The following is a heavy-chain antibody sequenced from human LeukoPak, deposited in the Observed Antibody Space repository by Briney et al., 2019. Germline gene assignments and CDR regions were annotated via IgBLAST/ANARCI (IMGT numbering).Heavy chain of an antibody. V-gene: IGHV3-7*01. CDR2: INQDGSAK. CDR1: GFTSSKYW. CDR3: ASAPNENYFDF. Sequence: GGSLRLSCAASGFTSSKYWMSWVRQAPGKGLEWVANINQDGSAKDYGGSVKGRFTISRDNAKNSVYLQMNSLRAEDTAVYFCASAPNENYFDFWGQGTLVTVSS. J-gene: IGHJ4*02.